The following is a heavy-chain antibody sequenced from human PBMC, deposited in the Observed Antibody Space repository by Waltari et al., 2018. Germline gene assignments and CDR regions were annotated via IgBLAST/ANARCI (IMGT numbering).Heavy chain of an antibody. CDR1: GGSFSGYY. Sequence: QVQLQQWGAGLLKPSETLSLTCAVYGGSFSGYYWSWIRQPPGKGLEWIGEINHSGSTNYNPSLKSRVTISVDTSKNQFSLKLSSVTAADTAVYYCARGPPYYYDSSGYWGHGTLVTVSS. V-gene: IGHV4-34*01. J-gene: IGHJ4*01. D-gene: IGHD3-22*01. CDR3: ARGPPYYYDSSGY. CDR2: INHSGST.